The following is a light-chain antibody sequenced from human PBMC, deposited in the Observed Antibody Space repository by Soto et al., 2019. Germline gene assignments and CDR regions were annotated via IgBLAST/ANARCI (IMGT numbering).Light chain of an antibody. V-gene: IGKV3-11*01. CDR3: QQRSNWPLT. J-gene: IGKJ4*01. CDR2: GAS. CDR1: QSVGSY. Sequence: EIVLTQSPATLSLSPGERATLSCRASQSVGSYLAWYQQKPGQAPRPLIYGASKRATGIPARFSGSGSGTDFTLTISSLEPEDFAVYYCQQRSNWPLTFGGGTKVEIK.